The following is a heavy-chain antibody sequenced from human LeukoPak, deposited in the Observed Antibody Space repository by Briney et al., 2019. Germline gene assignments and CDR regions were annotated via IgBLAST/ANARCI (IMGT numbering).Heavy chain of an antibody. CDR1: GGSISSYY. CDR3: ARGPRRDDYGDYEFDY. Sequence: PSETLSLTCTVSGGSISSYYWSWIRQPPGKGLEWIGYIYYSGSTNYNPSLKSRVTISVDASKNQFSLKLSSVTAADTAVYYCARGPRRDDYGDYEFDYWGQGTLVTVSS. D-gene: IGHD4-17*01. CDR2: IYYSGST. V-gene: IGHV4-59*01. J-gene: IGHJ4*02.